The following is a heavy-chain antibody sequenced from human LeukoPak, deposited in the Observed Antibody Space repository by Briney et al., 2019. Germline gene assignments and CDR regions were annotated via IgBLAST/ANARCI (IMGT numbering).Heavy chain of an antibody. Sequence: PSETLSLTCSVSDDSITIYYWTWIRQPPGKGLEWIGYIDHTGTTNYNPSLNSRVTISRDTSKNHFSLQLSSVTAADTAVYYCARNSIVGAAGIDYWGQGTLVTVSS. CDR3: ARNSIVGAAGIDY. J-gene: IGHJ4*02. V-gene: IGHV4-59*01. D-gene: IGHD1-26*01. CDR1: DDSITIYY. CDR2: IDHTGTT.